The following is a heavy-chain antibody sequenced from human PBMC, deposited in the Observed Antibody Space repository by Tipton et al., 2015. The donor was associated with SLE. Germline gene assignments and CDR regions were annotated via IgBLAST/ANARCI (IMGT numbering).Heavy chain of an antibody. Sequence: SLRLSCAASGFTFSSYWMSWVRQAPGKGLEWVANIKQDGSEKYYVDSVKGRFTISRDNAKNSLYLQMNSLRAEDTAVYYCARGGETAMVGSYWYVDLWGRGTLVTVSS. CDR2: IKQDGSEK. J-gene: IGHJ2*01. CDR1: GFTFSSYW. D-gene: IGHD5-18*01. CDR3: ARGGETAMVGSYWYVDL. V-gene: IGHV3-7*01.